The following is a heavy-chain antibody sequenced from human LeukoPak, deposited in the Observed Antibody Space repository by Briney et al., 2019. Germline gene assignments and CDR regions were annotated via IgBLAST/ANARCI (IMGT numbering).Heavy chain of an antibody. CDR3: VKEQGSGSYRTADY. D-gene: IGHD3-10*01. V-gene: IGHV3-30*18. CDR2: ITYDRDTT. J-gene: IGHJ4*02. CDR1: GFTFSSCG. Sequence: GGSLRLSCAASGFTFSSCGMHWVRQAPGKGLEWVAVITYDRDTTYFEDSVKGRFTISRDTSKSTLYLQMNSLGAEDTAVYYCVKEQGSGSYRTADYWGQGTLVTVSS.